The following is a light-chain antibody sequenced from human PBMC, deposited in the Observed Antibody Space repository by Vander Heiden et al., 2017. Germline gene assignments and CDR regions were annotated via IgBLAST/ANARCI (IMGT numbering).Light chain of an antibody. CDR2: WAS. J-gene: IGKJ4*01. V-gene: IGKV4-1*01. CDR1: QTVLYDSDNKNY. Sequence: DVVMTRSPDSLVVSQGGRATINCKSSQTVLYDSDNKNYLAWYRQKPGQPPKLLISWASTRESGVPDRFSGSGSGTDFTLTISSLQAEDVAIYYCQQYYATPLTFGGGTKVEIK. CDR3: QQYYATPLT.